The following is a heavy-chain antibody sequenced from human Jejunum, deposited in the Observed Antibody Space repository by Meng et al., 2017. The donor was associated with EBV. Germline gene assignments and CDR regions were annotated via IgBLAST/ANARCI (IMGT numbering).Heavy chain of an antibody. D-gene: IGHD6-6*01. V-gene: IGHV3-21*01. CDR3: ARDRETYSSSQADY. CDR2: ISSSSTYI. Sequence: EVQLVESGGXLVKPGGXLILSCAASGFTFNSYTMNWVRQAPGKGLEWVSSISSSSTYIYYADSVKGRFTISRDNAKNSLYLQMNSLRADDTAVYYCARDRETYSSSQADYWGQGTLVSVSS. J-gene: IGHJ4*02. CDR1: GFTFNSYT.